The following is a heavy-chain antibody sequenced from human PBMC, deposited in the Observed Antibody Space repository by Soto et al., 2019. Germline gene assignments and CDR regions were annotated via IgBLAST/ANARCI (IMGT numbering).Heavy chain of an antibody. CDR3: AKRRGDGGHFDY. J-gene: IGHJ4*02. V-gene: IGHV3-23*01. CDR1: GFTFSSYA. Sequence: HPVGSLRLSCAASGFTFSSYAMGWVRQGPGKGLEWVAVVSIGGSTHYADSVRGRFTISRDNSKNTLSLQMNSLTAEDTAVYFCAKRRGDGGHFDYWGQGALVTVS. CDR2: VSIGGST. D-gene: IGHD2-21*02.